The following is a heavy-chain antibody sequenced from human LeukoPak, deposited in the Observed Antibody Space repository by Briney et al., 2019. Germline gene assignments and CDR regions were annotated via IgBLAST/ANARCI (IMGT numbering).Heavy chain of an antibody. Sequence: PSETLSLTCTVSGGSISSYYWSWIRQPAGKGLEWIGRIYTSGSTNYNPSLKSRVTMSVDTSKNQFSLKLSSVTAADTAVYYCASLVVSSGWYWFDPWGQGTLVTVSS. V-gene: IGHV4-4*07. CDR3: ASLVVSSGWYWFDP. J-gene: IGHJ5*02. D-gene: IGHD6-19*01. CDR2: IYTSGST. CDR1: GGSISSYY.